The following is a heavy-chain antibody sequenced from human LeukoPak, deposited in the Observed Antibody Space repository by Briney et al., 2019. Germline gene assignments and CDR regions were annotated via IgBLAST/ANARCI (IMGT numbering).Heavy chain of an antibody. CDR3: ASSVTYVWGSYRAYDY. J-gene: IGHJ4*02. V-gene: IGHV4-59*01. CDR2: IYPSGST. CDR1: GVSISSYY. D-gene: IGHD3-16*02. Sequence: SETLSLTCTVSGVSISSYYWSWIRQPPGKGLEWIGYIYPSGSTNYNPSLKSRVTISVDTSKNQFSLKLSSVTAADTAVYYCASSVTYVWGSYRAYDYWGQGTLVTVSS.